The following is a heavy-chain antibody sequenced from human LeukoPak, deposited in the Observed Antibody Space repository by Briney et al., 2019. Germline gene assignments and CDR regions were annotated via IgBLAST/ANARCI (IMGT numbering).Heavy chain of an antibody. V-gene: IGHV4-34*01. CDR2: INHSGST. Sequence: SETLSLTCAVYGGSFSGYYWSWIRQPPGKGLEWIGEINHSGSTNYNPSLKSRVTISVDTSKNQFSLKLSSVTAADTAVYYCASPETDAFDIWGQGTMVTVSS. CDR3: ASPETDAFDI. CDR1: GGSFSGYY. J-gene: IGHJ3*02.